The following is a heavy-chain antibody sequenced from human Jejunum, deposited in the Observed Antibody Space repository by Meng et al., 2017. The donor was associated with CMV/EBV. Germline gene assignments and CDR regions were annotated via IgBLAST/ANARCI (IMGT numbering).Heavy chain of an antibody. V-gene: IGHV3-30-3*01. CDR2: ISFDGSSK. CDR1: TFSSYA. J-gene: IGHJ6*02. CDR3: ARVRSTSFGVIIYALDV. Sequence: TFSSYALPWVRQAPGRRLEWVAVISFDGSSKYYADSVRGRFTISRDNSNNTLYLQMNSLRGEDAAVYYCARVRSTSFGVIIYALDVWGQGTTVTVSS. D-gene: IGHD3-3*01.